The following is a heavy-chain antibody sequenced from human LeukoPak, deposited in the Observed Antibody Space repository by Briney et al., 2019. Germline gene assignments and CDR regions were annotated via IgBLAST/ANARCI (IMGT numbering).Heavy chain of an antibody. Sequence: GGSLRLSCEASGFTFDDYTMHWVRQSPGKGLEWVSLISWDGGTTYYADSVRGRFTISRDNSKNSLYLQMNSLRTEDTALYYCAKDRGYYYDSSAYGSYFDYWGQGTLVTVSS. CDR3: AKDRGYYYDSSAYGSYFDY. J-gene: IGHJ4*02. V-gene: IGHV3-43*01. CDR2: ISWDGGTT. D-gene: IGHD3-22*01. CDR1: GFTFDDYT.